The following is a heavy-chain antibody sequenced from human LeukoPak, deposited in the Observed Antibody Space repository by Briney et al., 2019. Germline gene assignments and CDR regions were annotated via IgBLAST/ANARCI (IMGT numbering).Heavy chain of an antibody. CDR2: INAGNGNT. V-gene: IGHV1-3*01. D-gene: IGHD6-25*01. CDR3: ARDPSGGDYMDV. CDR1: GYTFTSYA. Sequence: ASVKVSCKASGYTFTSYAMHWVRQAPGQRLEWMGWINAGNGNTKYSQKFQGRVTITRDTSASTAYMELSSLRSEDTAVYYCARDPSGGDYMDVWGKGTTVTVSS. J-gene: IGHJ6*03.